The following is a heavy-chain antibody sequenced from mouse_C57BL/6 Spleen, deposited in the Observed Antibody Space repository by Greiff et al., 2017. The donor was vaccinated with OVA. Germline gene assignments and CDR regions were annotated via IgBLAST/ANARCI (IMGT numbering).Heavy chain of an antibody. D-gene: IGHD4-1*01. CDR3: ARTGIRYAMDY. J-gene: IGHJ4*01. V-gene: IGHV1-82*01. CDR2: IYPGDGDT. CDR1: GYAFSSSW. Sequence: QVQLQQSGPELVKPGASVKISCKASGYAFSSSWMNWVKQRPGKGLEWIGRIYPGDGDTNYNGKFKGKATLTADKSSSTAYMQLSSLTSEDSAVYFCARTGIRYAMDYWGQGTSVTVSS.